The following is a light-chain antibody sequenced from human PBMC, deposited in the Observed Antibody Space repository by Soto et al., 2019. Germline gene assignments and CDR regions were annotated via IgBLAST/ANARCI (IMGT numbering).Light chain of an antibody. CDR2: DAS. J-gene: IGKJ5*01. Sequence: EFVLTQSPGALSLSPGERXXXSXXXIQTVRNNYLAWYQQKPGQAPRLLIYDASSRATGIPDRFSGSGSGTEFTLTISSLQSEDFAVYYCQQYNNWPPITFGQGTRLEIK. CDR1: QTVRNNY. CDR3: QQYNNWPPIT. V-gene: IGKV3-20*01.